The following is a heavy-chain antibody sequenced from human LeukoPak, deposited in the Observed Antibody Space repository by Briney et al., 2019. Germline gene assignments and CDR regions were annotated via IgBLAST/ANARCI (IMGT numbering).Heavy chain of an antibody. CDR3: ARDVLYCSRTSCLGWFDP. V-gene: IGHV4-30-4*01. CDR2: IYNSGST. CDR1: GGSISSGDYY. Sequence: SQTLSLTCTVSGGSISSGDYYWSWIRQPPGKGLEWIGYIYNSGSTYYNPSLKSRVTISVDTSKNQFSLKLSSVTAADTAVYYCARDVLYCSRTSCLGWFDPWGQGTLVTVSS. D-gene: IGHD2-2*01. J-gene: IGHJ5*02.